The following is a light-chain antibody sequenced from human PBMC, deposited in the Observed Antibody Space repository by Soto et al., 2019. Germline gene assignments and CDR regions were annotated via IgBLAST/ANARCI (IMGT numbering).Light chain of an antibody. V-gene: IGLV1-47*02. J-gene: IGLJ3*02. CDR1: NSNSGSNY. CDR2: SNI. CDR3: AAWDNSLNGRV. Sequence: QSVLTQPPSASGTPGQRVTISCSGSNSNSGSNYVNWYQQFPGTAPKLLIYSNIQRPSGVPARFSGSKSGTTAYLAISGLRSEDEADYYCAAWDNSLNGRVFGGGTKLTVL.